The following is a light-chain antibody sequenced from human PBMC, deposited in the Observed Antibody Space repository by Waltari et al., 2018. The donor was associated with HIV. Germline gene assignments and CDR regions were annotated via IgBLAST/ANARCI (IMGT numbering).Light chain of an antibody. Sequence: DIVMSQSPDSLAVSLGERATINCKSSQSVLFSSNNKNYLAWYQQKPGEPPKLLIYWASTREFGVPDRVRGSGSGTDFTLTISSLQAEDVAVYYCQQYYSTPHTFGQGTKLEIK. CDR3: QQYYSTPHT. V-gene: IGKV4-1*01. CDR1: QSVLFSSNNKNY. CDR2: WAS. J-gene: IGKJ2*01.